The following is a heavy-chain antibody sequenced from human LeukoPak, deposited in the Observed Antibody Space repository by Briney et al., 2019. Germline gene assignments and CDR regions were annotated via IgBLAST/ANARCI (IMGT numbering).Heavy chain of an antibody. CDR1: GGSISSYY. Sequence: SETLSLTCTVSGGSISSYYWSWIRQPPGKGLEWIGYIYYSGSTNYNPSLKSRVTISVDTSKNQFSLKLRSVTAADTAVYYCATGSGYNWNQRPTFDYWGQGTLVTVSS. D-gene: IGHD1-1*01. CDR2: IYYSGST. J-gene: IGHJ4*02. CDR3: ATGSGYNWNQRPTFDY. V-gene: IGHV4-59*01.